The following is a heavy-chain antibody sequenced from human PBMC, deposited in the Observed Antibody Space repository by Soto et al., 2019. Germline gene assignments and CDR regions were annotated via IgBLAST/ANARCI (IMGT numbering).Heavy chain of an antibody. CDR1: GGSVSSGSYY. J-gene: IGHJ5*01. CDR2: IYYSGST. Sequence: PSETLSLTCTVSGGSVSSGSYYWSWIRQPPGKGLEWIGYIYYSGSTNYNPSLKSRVTISVDTSKNQFSLKLSSVTAADTAVYYCARGDCSSTSYPPPPAVFAYRAQGTLDT. D-gene: IGHD2-2*01. CDR3: ARGDCSSTSYPPPPAVFAY. V-gene: IGHV4-61*01.